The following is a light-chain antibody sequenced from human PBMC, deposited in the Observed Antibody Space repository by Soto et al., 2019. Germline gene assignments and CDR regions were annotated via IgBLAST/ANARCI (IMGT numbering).Light chain of an antibody. CDR1: SANIGSNY. CDR2: SNN. V-gene: IGLV1-44*01. J-gene: IGLJ3*02. CDR3: AAWDDSLNGSWV. Sequence: QSVLTQPPSAAGTPGQRVTISCSGSSANIGSNYVNWYQQLPGTAPKLLMYSNNQRASGVPDRFTASKSGTSASLAISGLQSEDEADYYCAAWDDSLNGSWVFXGGTQMTVL.